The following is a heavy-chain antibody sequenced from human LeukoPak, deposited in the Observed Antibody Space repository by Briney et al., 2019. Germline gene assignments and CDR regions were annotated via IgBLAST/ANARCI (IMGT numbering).Heavy chain of an antibody. CDR2: ISSSSSYI. CDR3: ASIASSGPRLFDY. Sequence: GGSLRLSCAASGFTFSSYSMNWVRQAPGKGLEWVSSISSSSSYIYYAGSVKGRFTISRDNAKNSLYPQMNSLRAEDTAVYYCASIASSGPRLFDYWGQGTLFTVSS. CDR1: GFTFSSYS. J-gene: IGHJ4*02. V-gene: IGHV3-21*01. D-gene: IGHD5-12*01.